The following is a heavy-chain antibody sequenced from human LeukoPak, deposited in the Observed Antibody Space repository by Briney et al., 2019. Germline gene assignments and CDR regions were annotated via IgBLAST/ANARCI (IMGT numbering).Heavy chain of an antibody. J-gene: IGHJ4*02. CDR2: ISGGGDIT. V-gene: IGHV3-23*01. Sequence: GGSLRLSCAASGFNFANHAMSWVRQTPGKGLEWVSAISGGGDITYYADSVTGRFTISRDNSKDTLFLQMHSLRPGDTAVYYCVREDTPATANYWGQRTLVTISS. CDR1: GFNFANHA. D-gene: IGHD2-21*02. CDR3: VREDTPATANY.